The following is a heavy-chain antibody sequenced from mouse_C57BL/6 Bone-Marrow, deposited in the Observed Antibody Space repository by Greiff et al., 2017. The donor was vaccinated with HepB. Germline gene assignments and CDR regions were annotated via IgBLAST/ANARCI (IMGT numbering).Heavy chain of an antibody. CDR2: IYPGSGST. CDR1: GYTFTSYW. D-gene: IGHD1-1*01. CDR3: ARWHYYGSSYWYFDV. J-gene: IGHJ1*03. V-gene: IGHV1-55*01. Sequence: QVQLQQSGAELVKPGASVKMSCKASGYTFTSYWITWVKQRPGQGLEWIGDIYPGSGSTNYNEKFKSKATLTVDTSSSTAYMQLSSLTSEDSAVYYCARWHYYGSSYWYFDVWGTGTTVTVSS.